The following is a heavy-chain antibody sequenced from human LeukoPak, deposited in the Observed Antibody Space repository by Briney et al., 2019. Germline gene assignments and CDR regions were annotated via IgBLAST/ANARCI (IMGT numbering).Heavy chain of an antibody. V-gene: IGHV4-4*07. Sequence: SETLSLTCTVSGGSISIYYWNWIRQPAGKRLEWIGRIYTSGGTDYNPSLTSRVTMSVDTSKNQFSLMLTSVTAADTAVYYCARGYGSGSYNNFNQRGQGLLVAVSS. CDR2: IYTSGGT. CDR1: GGSISIYY. J-gene: IGHJ4*02. D-gene: IGHD3-10*01. CDR3: ARGYGSGSYNNFNQ.